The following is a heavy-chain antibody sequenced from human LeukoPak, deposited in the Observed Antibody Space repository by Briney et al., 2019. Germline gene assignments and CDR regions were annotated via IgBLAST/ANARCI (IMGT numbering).Heavy chain of an antibody. CDR1: GFTFRSYG. CDR2: IWSDGSNK. V-gene: IGHV3-33*01. J-gene: IGHJ4*02. CDR3: ARDYCRSISCFDS. Sequence: HPGRSLRLSCAASGFTFRSYGMHWVRQAPGKGLEWVAVIWSDGSNKYYADSVKGRFSTSRENSKNTLYLQMNSLRAEDTAVYYCARDYCRSISCFDSWGQGTLVTVSS. D-gene: IGHD2-2*01.